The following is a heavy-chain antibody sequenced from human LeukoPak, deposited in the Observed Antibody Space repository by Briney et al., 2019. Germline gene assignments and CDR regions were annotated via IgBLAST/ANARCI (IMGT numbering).Heavy chain of an antibody. CDR3: ARDQRIAGLFDY. V-gene: IGHV3-21*01. D-gene: IGHD6-13*01. CDR2: ISSSSSYI. Sequence: GGSLRLPCAASGFTFSCYSMNWVRQAPGKGLEWVSSISSSSSYIYYADSVKGRFTISRDNAKNSLYLQMNSLRAEDTAVYYCARDQRIAGLFDYWGQGTLVTVSS. J-gene: IGHJ4*02. CDR1: GFTFSCYS.